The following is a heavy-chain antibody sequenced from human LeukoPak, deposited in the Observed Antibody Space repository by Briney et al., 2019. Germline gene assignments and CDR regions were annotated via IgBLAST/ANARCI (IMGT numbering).Heavy chain of an antibody. CDR1: GYTFTGYY. J-gene: IGHJ4*02. V-gene: IGHV1-2*02. CDR3: ARGILSSSWYRSPIRGYFDY. CDR2: INPNSGGT. Sequence: ASVKVSCKASGYTFTGYYMHWVRQAPGQGLEWMGWINPNSGGTNYAQKFQGRVTMTRDTSISTAYMELSRLRADDTAVYYCARGILSSSWYRSPIRGYFDYWGQGTLVTVSS. D-gene: IGHD6-13*01.